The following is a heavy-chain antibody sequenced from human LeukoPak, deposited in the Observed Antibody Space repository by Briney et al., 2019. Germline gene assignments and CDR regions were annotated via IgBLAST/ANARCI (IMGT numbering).Heavy chain of an antibody. Sequence: AGGSLRLSCAASGFTFSSYGMHWVRQAPGKGLEWVAVISYDGSNKYYADSVKGRFTISRDNSKNTLYLQMNSLRAEDTAVYYCAKSQYYYDSSGYYPAYFDYWGQGTLVTVSS. D-gene: IGHD3-22*01. CDR2: ISYDGSNK. V-gene: IGHV3-30*18. CDR3: AKSQYYYDSSGYYPAYFDY. J-gene: IGHJ4*02. CDR1: GFTFSSYG.